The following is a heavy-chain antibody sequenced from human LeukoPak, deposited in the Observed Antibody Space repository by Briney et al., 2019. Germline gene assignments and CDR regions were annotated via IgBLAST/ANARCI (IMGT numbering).Heavy chain of an antibody. CDR2: IYTSGST. J-gene: IGHJ4*02. D-gene: IGHD6-13*01. CDR1: GGSISSGSYY. CDR3: ARDLPQVAAAGIFDY. V-gene: IGHV4-61*02. Sequence: PSETLSLTCTVSGGSISSGSYYWSWIRQPAGKGLEWIGRIYTSGSTNYNPSLKSRVTISVDTSKNQFSLKLSSVTAADTAVYYCARDLPQVAAAGIFDYWGQGTLVTVSS.